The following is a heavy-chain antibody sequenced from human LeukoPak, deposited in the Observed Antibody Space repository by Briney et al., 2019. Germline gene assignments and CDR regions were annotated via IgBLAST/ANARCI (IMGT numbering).Heavy chain of an antibody. J-gene: IGHJ6*02. V-gene: IGHV3-23*01. CDR1: GLTFSSYA. Sequence: GGSLRLSCAASGLTFSSYAMSWVRQAPGKGLEWVSAISGSGGSTYYADSVKGRFTISRDNSKNTLYLQMNSLRAEDTAVYYCAKDRPPSGYYYYYYGMDVWGQGTTVTVSS. D-gene: IGHD3-9*01. CDR2: ISGSGGST. CDR3: AKDRPPSGYYYYYYGMDV.